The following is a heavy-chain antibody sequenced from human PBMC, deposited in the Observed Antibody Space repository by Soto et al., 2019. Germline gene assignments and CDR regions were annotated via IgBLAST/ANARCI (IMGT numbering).Heavy chain of an antibody. CDR2: ISGSGGST. D-gene: IGHD3-10*01. Sequence: PGGSLRLSCAASGFTFSSYAMSWVRQAPGKGLEWVSAISGSGGSTYYADSVKGRFTISRDNSKNTLYLQMNSLRAEDTAVYYCAKVSLYGSGSYLAPDVFDFGGQGTMVPVSS. V-gene: IGHV3-23*01. CDR1: GFTFSSYA. CDR3: AKVSLYGSGSYLAPDVFDF. J-gene: IGHJ3*01.